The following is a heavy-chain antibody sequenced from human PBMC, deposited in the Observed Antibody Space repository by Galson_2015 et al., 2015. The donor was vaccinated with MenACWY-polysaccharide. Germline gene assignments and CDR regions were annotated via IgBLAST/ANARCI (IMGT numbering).Heavy chain of an antibody. J-gene: IGHJ4*02. CDR3: ARGRGKKQLPLDY. Sequence: SETLSLTCAVYGGSSSGHYWSWIRQSPGKGLEWIAEVHHSGSTDYNASLKSRVTISQDTSKNQFSLHLRSVTAADTAVYFCARGRGKKQLPLDYWGQGTLVTVSS. CDR2: VHHSGST. D-gene: IGHD3-10*01. V-gene: IGHV4-34*01. CDR1: GGSSSGHY.